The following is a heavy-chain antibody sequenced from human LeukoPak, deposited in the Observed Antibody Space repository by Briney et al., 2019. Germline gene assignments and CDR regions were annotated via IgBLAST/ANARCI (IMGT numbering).Heavy chain of an antibody. J-gene: IGHJ5*02. V-gene: IGHV3-74*01. Sequence: GGSLRLSCAASGFTFSNYWMHWVRQAPGKGLVWVSRINSDGINTSYADSVKGRFTISRDNTKNTLNLQMNSLRAEDTAVYYCARDLGQYYDTSDNWFDPWGQGTLVTVSS. CDR2: INSDGINT. CDR3: ARDLGQYYDTSDNWFDP. CDR1: GFTFSNYW. D-gene: IGHD3-22*01.